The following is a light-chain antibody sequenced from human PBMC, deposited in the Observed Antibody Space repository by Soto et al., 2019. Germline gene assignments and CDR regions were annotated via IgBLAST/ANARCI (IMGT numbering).Light chain of an antibody. V-gene: IGKV3-20*01. Sequence: EIVLTQSPGTVSLSPGERATLSCRASQSINSTYLAWYHQKPGQAPRLLIYGASTSATGIPDRFSGSASGTDFTLTISRLEPEDFAVYYCQQYGSSPVTFGGGTKVEIK. J-gene: IGKJ4*01. CDR3: QQYGSSPVT. CDR2: GAS. CDR1: QSINSTY.